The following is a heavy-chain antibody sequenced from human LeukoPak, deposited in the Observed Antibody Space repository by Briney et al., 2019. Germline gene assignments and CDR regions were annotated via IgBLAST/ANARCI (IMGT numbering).Heavy chain of an antibody. J-gene: IGHJ4*02. CDR1: GFTFSSYG. D-gene: IGHD6-13*01. V-gene: IGHV3-30*02. Sequence: GGSLRLSCAASGFTFSSYGMHWVRQAPGKGLEWVAFIRYDGSNKYYADSVKGRFTISRDNSKNTLYLQMNSLRAEDTAVYYCATLGTYSSQTPFFDYWGQGTLVTVSS. CDR2: IRYDGSNK. CDR3: ATLGTYSSQTPFFDY.